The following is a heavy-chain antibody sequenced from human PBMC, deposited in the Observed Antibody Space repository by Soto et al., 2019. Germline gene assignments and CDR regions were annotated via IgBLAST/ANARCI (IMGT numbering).Heavy chain of an antibody. D-gene: IGHD3-22*01. CDR1: GFTFSSYW. V-gene: IGHV3-74*01. CDR3: ARGLYPSRRDRWIVAHYYFGMDV. CDR2: INSDGSST. J-gene: IGHJ6*02. Sequence: PGGSLRLSCAASGFTFSSYWMHWVRQAPGKGLVWVSRINSDGSSTSYADSVKGRFTISRDNAKNTLYLQMNSLRAEDTAVYYCARGLYPSRRDRWIVAHYYFGMDVWGQGTTVTVSS.